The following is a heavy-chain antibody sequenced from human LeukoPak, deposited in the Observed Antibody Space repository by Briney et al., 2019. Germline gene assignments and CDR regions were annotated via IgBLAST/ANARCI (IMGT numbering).Heavy chain of an antibody. D-gene: IGHD3-22*01. V-gene: IGHV3-33*06. CDR3: AKSDYYDSSGFDY. CDR2: IWYDGSNK. Sequence: GGSLRLSCAASGFTFSSYGMHWVRQAPGKGLEWVAVIWYDGSNKYYADSVKGRFTISRDNSKNTLYLQMSSLRAEDTAVYYCAKSDYYDSSGFDYWGQGTLVTVSS. J-gene: IGHJ4*02. CDR1: GFTFSSYG.